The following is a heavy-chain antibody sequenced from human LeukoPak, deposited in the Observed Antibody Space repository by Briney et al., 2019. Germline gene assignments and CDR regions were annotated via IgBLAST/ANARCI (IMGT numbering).Heavy chain of an antibody. CDR3: ARVHYFGSGIQRTNYGMDV. CDR2: IIPILGIA. V-gene: IGHV1-69*04. CDR1: GGTFSSYA. J-gene: IGHJ6*02. Sequence: SVKVSCKASGGTFSSYAISWVRQAPGQGLEWMGRIIPILGIANYAQKFQGRVTITADESTSAAYMELSSLRSEDTAVYYCARVHYFGSGIQRTNYGMDVWGQGTTVTVSS. D-gene: IGHD3-10*01.